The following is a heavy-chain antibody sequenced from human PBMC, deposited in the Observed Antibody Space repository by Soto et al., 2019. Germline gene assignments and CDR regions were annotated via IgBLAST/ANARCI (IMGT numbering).Heavy chain of an antibody. CDR3: ARESDYGDNWFDP. V-gene: IGHV4-59*01. Sequence: PSETLSLTCTVSGGSISSYYWSWIRQPPGKGLEWIGYTYYSGSTNYNPSLKSRVTISVDTSKNQFSLKLSSVTAADTAVYYCARESDYGDNWFDPWGQGTLVTVSS. CDR2: TYYSGST. J-gene: IGHJ5*02. CDR1: GGSISSYY. D-gene: IGHD4-17*01.